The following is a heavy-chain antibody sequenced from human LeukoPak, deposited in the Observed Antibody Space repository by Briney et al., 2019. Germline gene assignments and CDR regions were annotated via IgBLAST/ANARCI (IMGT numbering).Heavy chain of an antibody. CDR3: ARRAAAFGY. Sequence: SETLSLTCAVYGGSFSGYYWSWIRQPPGKGLEWIGEINHSGSTNYNPSLKSRVTISVDTSKNQFSLKLSSVTAADTAVYYCARRAAAFGYWGQGTLVTVPP. D-gene: IGHD6-13*01. J-gene: IGHJ4*02. CDR1: GGSFSGYY. CDR2: INHSGST. V-gene: IGHV4-34*01.